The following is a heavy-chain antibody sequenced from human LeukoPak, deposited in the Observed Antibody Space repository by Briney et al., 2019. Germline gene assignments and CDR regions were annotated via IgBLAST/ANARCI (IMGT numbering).Heavy chain of an antibody. J-gene: IGHJ4*02. CDR1: GFTFSDYY. D-gene: IGHD3-22*01. V-gene: IGHV3-11*01. CDR3: AREGAHYYDRSGYIDY. CDR2: ISSSGSTI. Sequence: PGGSLRLSCAASGFTFSDYYMSWIRQAPGKGLEWVSYISSSGSTIYYADSVKGRFTISRDNAKNSLYLQMNSLRAGDTAVYYCAREGAHYYDRSGYIDYWGQGTLVTVSS.